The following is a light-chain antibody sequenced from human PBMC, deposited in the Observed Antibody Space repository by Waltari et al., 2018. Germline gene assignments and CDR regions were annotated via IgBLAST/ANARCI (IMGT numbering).Light chain of an antibody. CDR3: QQSYSTPPYT. V-gene: IGKV1-39*01. CDR2: AAS. J-gene: IGKJ2*01. CDR1: QSISSY. Sequence: DIQMTQSPSSLSASVGDRVTINCRASQSISSYLNWYQQKPGKAPKLLIYAASSLQSGVPSRFSCSVSGTYFTLTISSLQPEDFATYYCQQSYSTPPYTFGQGTKLEIK.